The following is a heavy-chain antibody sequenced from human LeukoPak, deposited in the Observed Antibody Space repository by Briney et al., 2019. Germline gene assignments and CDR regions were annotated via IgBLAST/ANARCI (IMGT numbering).Heavy chain of an antibody. J-gene: IGHJ4*02. V-gene: IGHV3-23*01. CDR3: AKSAGSYYFDY. CDR2: ISYSGSIT. D-gene: IGHD3-10*01. CDR1: GFSLSNYV. Sequence: PGGSLRLSCVASGFSLSNYVISWVRQAPGQGLERVSAISYSGSITYYADSVKGRFTISRDNSKNTLYLQMHGLRAEDTAVYYCAKSAGSYYFDYWGQGTLVTVSS.